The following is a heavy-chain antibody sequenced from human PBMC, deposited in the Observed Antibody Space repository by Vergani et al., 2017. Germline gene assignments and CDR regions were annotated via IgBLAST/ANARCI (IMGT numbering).Heavy chain of an antibody. CDR2: ISGSGGST. V-gene: IGHV3-23*01. Sequence: EVQLLESGGGLVQPGGSLRLSCAASGFTFSSYAMSWVRQAPGKGLEWVSGISGSGGSTYYADSVKGRFTISRDSFKNTVYLQMNSLRAEDTAIYYCARDQRDSTIFGAHRYAYWGQGTRVTVSS. CDR1: GFTFSSYA. J-gene: IGHJ4*02. CDR3: ARDQRDSTIFGAHRYAY. D-gene: IGHD3-3*01.